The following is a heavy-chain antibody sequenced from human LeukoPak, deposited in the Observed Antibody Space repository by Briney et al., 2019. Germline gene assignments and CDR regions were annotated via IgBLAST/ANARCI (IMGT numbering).Heavy chain of an antibody. Sequence: ASVKVSCKVSGYTLTELSMHWVRQAPGKGLEWMGGFDPEDGETIYAQKFQGRVTMTEDTSTDTAYMELSSLRSEDTAVYYCARELCSSTSCYWGFDPWGQGTLVTVSS. CDR1: GYTLTELS. J-gene: IGHJ5*02. V-gene: IGHV1-24*01. CDR2: FDPEDGET. CDR3: ARELCSSTSCYWGFDP. D-gene: IGHD2-2*01.